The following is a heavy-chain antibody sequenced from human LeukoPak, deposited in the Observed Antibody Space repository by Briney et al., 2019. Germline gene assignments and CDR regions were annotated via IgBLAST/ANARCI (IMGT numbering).Heavy chain of an antibody. V-gene: IGHV4-39*07. J-gene: IGHJ4*02. D-gene: IGHD3-22*01. CDR2: IYYSGSA. Sequence: SETLSLTCTVSGGSISSSSYYWGWIRQPPGKGLEWIGSIYYSGSAYYNPSLKSRVTISVDTSKNQFSLKLSSVTAADTAVYYCARGAPETTMIVVVTTGYYFDYWGQGTLVTVSS. CDR3: ARGAPETTMIVVVTTGYYFDY. CDR1: GGSISSSSYY.